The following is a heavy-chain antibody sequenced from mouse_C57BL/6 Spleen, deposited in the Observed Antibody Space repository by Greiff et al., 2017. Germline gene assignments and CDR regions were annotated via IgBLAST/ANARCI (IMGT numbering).Heavy chain of an antibody. Sequence: VQLQQPGAELVKPGASVKMSCKASGYTFTSYWITWVKQRPGQGLEWIGDIYPGSGSTNYNEKFKSKATLTVDTSSSTAYMQLSSLTSEDSAVYYCAREGARGKYFDYWGQGTTLTVSS. CDR3: AREGARGKYFDY. D-gene: IGHD3-1*01. V-gene: IGHV1-55*01. J-gene: IGHJ2*01. CDR1: GYTFTSYW. CDR2: IYPGSGST.